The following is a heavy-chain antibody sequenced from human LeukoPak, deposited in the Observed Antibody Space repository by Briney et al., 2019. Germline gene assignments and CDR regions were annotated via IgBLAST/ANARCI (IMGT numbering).Heavy chain of an antibody. Sequence: PSETLSLTCSVSGGSINSYYWGWIRQPPGKGLEWIGSIYYSGSTYYNPSLKSRVTISVDTSKNQFSLKLSSVTAADTAVYYCARGPVAGSVDYWGQGTLVTVSS. V-gene: IGHV4-39*07. CDR3: ARGPVAGSVDY. CDR2: IYYSGST. D-gene: IGHD6-19*01. CDR1: GGSINSYY. J-gene: IGHJ4*02.